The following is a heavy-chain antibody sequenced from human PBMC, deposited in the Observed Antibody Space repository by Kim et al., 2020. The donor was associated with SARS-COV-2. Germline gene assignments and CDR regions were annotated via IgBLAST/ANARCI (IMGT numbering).Heavy chain of an antibody. CDR3: ARDEATGDAFDI. V-gene: IGHV3-21*01. J-gene: IGHJ3*02. Sequence: YYEDSVTGRFTISRDNAKNSLYLQMNSLRAEDTAVYYCARDEATGDAFDIWGQGTMVTVSS.